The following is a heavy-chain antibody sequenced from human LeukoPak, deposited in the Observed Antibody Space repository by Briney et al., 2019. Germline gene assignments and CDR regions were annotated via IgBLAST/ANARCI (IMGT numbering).Heavy chain of an antibody. V-gene: IGHV1-18*01. D-gene: IGHD4-11*01. J-gene: IGHJ4*02. CDR3: ARWRLYSNFVDY. Sequence: ASAKVSCKASGYTFTSYGISWVRQAPGQGLEWMGWISAYNGNTNYAQKLQGRVTMTTDSSTSTAYMELRSLRSDDTAVYYCARWRLYSNFVDYWGQGTLVTVSS. CDR1: GYTFTSYG. CDR2: ISAYNGNT.